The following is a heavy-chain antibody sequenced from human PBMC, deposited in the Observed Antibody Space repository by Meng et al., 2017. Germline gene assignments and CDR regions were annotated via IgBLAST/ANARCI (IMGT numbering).Heavy chain of an antibody. CDR3: ARDSRPCGGDCPETYFDY. V-gene: IGHV1-69*06. CDR1: GGTFSSYA. J-gene: IGHJ4*02. D-gene: IGHD2-21*02. CDR2: IIPIFGTA. Sequence: QVRLWRPGAGVKKPGSAGKGPCKASGGTFSSYAISWVRQAPGQGLEWMGGIIPIFGTANYAQKFQGRVTITADKSTSTAYMELSSLRSEDTAVYYCARDSRPCGGDCPETYFDYWGQGTLVTVSS.